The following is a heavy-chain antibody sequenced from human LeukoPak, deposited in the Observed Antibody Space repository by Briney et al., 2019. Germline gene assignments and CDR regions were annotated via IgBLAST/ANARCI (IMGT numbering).Heavy chain of an antibody. CDR2: ISSSGSST. J-gene: IGHJ4*02. V-gene: IGHV3-11*01. Sequence: GRSLRLSCVASGFTFSDYSMSWIRQAPGKGLEWVSYISSSGSSTYYADTVKGRFTISRDNAKNSLYLQMNSLRAEDTVVYYCARGHGCSGGRCYSFYFDYWGQGTLVTVSS. CDR3: ARGHGCSGGRCYSFYFDY. CDR1: GFTFSDYS. D-gene: IGHD2-15*01.